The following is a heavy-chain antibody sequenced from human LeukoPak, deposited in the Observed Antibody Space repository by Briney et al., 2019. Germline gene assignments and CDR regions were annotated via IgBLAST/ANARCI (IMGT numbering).Heavy chain of an antibody. CDR2: LISSGAVT. D-gene: IGHD5-18*01. CDR3: AKNAGYSYGLYYFDY. CDR1: GFPFSNYA. V-gene: IGHV3-23*01. J-gene: IGHJ4*02. Sequence: PGGSLRLSCAASGFPFSNYAMSWVRQAPGKGLEWVSSLISSGAVTYYADSVKGRFTISRDNSKNTVRLQMDSLRAEDSAVYYCAKNAGYSYGLYYFDYWGQGTLVTVSS.